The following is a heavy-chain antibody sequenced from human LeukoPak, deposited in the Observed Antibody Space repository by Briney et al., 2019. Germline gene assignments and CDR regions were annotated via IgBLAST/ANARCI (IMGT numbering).Heavy chain of an antibody. CDR2: IYSSGST. CDR1: GDSINSRSYY. D-gene: IGHD5-18*01. CDR3: ARVKKVDTAIDY. Sequence: SETLSLTCTVSGDSINSRSYYWGWIRQPPGKGLEWIGCIYSSGSTYYNPSLRSRVTISLDTSKNQFSLKATSMTAADTAVYYCARVKKVDTAIDYWGQGTLVTVSS. V-gene: IGHV4-39*07. J-gene: IGHJ4*02.